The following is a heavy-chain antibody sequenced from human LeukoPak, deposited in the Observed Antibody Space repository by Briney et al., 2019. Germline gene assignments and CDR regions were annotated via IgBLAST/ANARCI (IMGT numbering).Heavy chain of an antibody. J-gene: IGHJ4*02. CDR1: VGSISSYY. Sequence: SQTLSLTCTVSVGSISSYYWNWILQPPAKGLEWIVYIYYSGSTNYNPSLISQGTISLETTKNQFSLKLSSVTAADKAVYYCARHASYFGSGHDYWGQGSLVTVSS. CDR3: ARHASYFGSGHDY. CDR2: IYYSGST. D-gene: IGHD3-10*01. V-gene: IGHV4-59*08.